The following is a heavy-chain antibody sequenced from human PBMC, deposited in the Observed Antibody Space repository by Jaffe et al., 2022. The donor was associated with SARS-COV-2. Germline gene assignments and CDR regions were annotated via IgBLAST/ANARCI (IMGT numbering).Heavy chain of an antibody. J-gene: IGHJ3*02. CDR1: GGSISSYY. CDR3: ARADFYGDYVSEAGAFDI. V-gene: IGHV4-59*01. Sequence: QVQLQESGPGLVKPSETLSLTCTVSGGSISSYYWSWIRQPPGKGLEWIGYIYYSGSTNYNPSLKSRVTISVDTSKNQFSLKLSSVTAADTAVYYCARADFYGDYVSEAGAFDIWGQGTMVTVSS. CDR2: IYYSGST. D-gene: IGHD4-17*01.